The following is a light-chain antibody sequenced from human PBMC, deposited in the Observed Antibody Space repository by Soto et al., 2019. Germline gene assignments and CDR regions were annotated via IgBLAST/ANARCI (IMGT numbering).Light chain of an antibody. Sequence: QSALTQPASVSGSPGQSITISCTGTSSDVGGYNYVSWYQQNPGKAPKLMIYDVSNRPSGVSNRFSGSKSGNTASLTISGLQAEDEADYYCSSYTSRITYVFGTGTKVTVL. CDR2: DVS. CDR1: SSDVGGYNY. CDR3: SSYTSRITYV. J-gene: IGLJ1*01. V-gene: IGLV2-14*01.